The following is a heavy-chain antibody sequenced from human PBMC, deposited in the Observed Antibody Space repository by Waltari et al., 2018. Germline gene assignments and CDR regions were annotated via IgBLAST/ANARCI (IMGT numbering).Heavy chain of an antibody. V-gene: IGHV3-72*01. CDR3: ARDLDGDSNLDY. CDR2: TRNKAHSYTT. J-gene: IGHJ4*02. CDR1: GFTFSDHD. Sequence: EVQLVESGGGLVQSGVSLGLSWPASGFTFSDHDMDWVRQAPEKGLEWVGRTRNKAHSYTTEYAASVKGRFTISRDDSKNSLHLQMNSLKIEDTAVYYCARDLDGDSNLDYWGQGTLVTVSS. D-gene: IGHD2-21*02.